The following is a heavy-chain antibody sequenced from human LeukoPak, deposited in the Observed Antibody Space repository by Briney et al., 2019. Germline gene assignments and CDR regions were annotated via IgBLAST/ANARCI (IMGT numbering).Heavy chain of an antibody. CDR1: GGSFSGYY. J-gene: IGHJ3*02. CDR3: ARDLRYYDSNSPDAFDI. Sequence: SETLSLTCAVYGGSFSGYYWSWIRQPPGKGLGWIGEINHSGSTNYNPSLKSRVTISVDTSKNQFSLKLSSVTAADTAVYYCARDLRYYDSNSPDAFDIWGQGTMVTVSS. V-gene: IGHV4-34*01. CDR2: INHSGST. D-gene: IGHD3-22*01.